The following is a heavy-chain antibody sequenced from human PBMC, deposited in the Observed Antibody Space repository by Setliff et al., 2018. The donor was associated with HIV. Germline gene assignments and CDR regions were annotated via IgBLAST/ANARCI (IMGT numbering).Heavy chain of an antibody. Sequence: GGSLRLSCATSGFAFSDYDFHWVRQVTGEGLEWVSAIGTGGDTYYADSVKGRFTSSRDNAKNSLYLQMNSLRAEDTAVYYCARGQGAYSGYGIDVWGQGTAVTVSS. D-gene: IGHD5-12*01. CDR2: IGTGGDT. CDR1: GFAFSDYD. V-gene: IGHV3-13*01. CDR3: ARGQGAYSGYGIDV. J-gene: IGHJ6*02.